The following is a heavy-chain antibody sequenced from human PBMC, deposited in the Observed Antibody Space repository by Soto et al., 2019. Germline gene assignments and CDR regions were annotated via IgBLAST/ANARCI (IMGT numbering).Heavy chain of an antibody. CDR2: ISSSSSTI. D-gene: IGHD2-2*01. Sequence: EVQLVESGGGLVQPGGSLRLSCAASGFTFSSYSMNWVRQAPGKGLEWVSYISSSSSTIYYADSVKGRFTISRDNAKNSLYLQMNSLRDEDTAVYYCARAEDVVVPAAMESHYYYYGMDVWGQGTTVTVSS. V-gene: IGHV3-48*02. CDR3: ARAEDVVVPAAMESHYYYYGMDV. J-gene: IGHJ6*02. CDR1: GFTFSSYS.